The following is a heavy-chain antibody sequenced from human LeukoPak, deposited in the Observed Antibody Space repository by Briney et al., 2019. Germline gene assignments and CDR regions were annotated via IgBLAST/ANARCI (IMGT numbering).Heavy chain of an antibody. CDR1: GYTFTSYY. Sequence: GASVKVSCKASGYTFTSYYMHWLRQAPGQGLEWMGIINPSGGSTTYAQKFQGRVTMTRDTSTSTVYMELSSLRSEDTAVYYCAREGGVAAAGTGPYYYDMDVWGQGTTVTVSS. J-gene: IGHJ6*02. D-gene: IGHD6-13*01. CDR2: INPSGGST. CDR3: AREGGVAAAGTGPYYYDMDV. V-gene: IGHV1-46*01.